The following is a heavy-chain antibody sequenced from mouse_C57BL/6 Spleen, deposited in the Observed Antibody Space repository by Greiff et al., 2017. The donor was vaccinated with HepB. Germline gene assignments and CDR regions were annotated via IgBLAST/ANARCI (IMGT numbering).Heavy chain of an antibody. CDR2: INPNNGGT. CDR3: AQLTGTYDY. J-gene: IGHJ2*01. V-gene: IGHV1-22*01. Sequence: EVQLQQSGPELVKPGASVKMSCKASGYTFTDYNMHWVKQSHGKSLEWIGYINPNNGGTRYNQKFKGKATLTVNKASSTAYMELRSLTSEDSAVYYFAQLTGTYDYWGQGTTLTVSS. CDR1: GYTFTDYN. D-gene: IGHD4-1*01.